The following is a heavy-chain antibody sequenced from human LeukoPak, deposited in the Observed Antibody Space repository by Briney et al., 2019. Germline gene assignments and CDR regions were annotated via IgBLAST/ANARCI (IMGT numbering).Heavy chain of an antibody. D-gene: IGHD6-19*01. CDR2: TYYRSKWYN. CDR3: ARDFGTTGWHTLDC. J-gene: IGHJ4*02. Sequence: SQTLSLTCVVSGDSVSSKNGAWNWIRQSPSRGLEWLGRTYYRSKWYNDYAESMEGRMTISQDTSKNQYSLHLNSVTPDDTAVYYCARDFGTTGWHTLDCWGQGTLVTVSS. CDR1: GDSVSSKNGA. V-gene: IGHV6-1*01.